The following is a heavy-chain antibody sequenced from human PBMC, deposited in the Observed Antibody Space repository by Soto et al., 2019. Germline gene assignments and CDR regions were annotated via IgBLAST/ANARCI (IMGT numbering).Heavy chain of an antibody. Sequence: SETLSLTCTVSGGSISSSSYYWGWIRQPPGKGLEWIGSIYYSGSTYYNPSLKGRVTISVDTSKNQFSLKLSSVTAADTAVYYCARLTGGYYYYGMDVWGQGTTVTVSS. CDR1: GGSISSSSYY. D-gene: IGHD7-27*01. CDR2: IYYSGST. CDR3: ARLTGGYYYYGMDV. J-gene: IGHJ6*02. V-gene: IGHV4-39*01.